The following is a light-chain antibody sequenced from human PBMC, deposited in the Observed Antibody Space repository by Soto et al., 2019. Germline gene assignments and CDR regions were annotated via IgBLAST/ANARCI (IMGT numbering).Light chain of an antibody. CDR2: LGS. CDR1: QSLLHSTGNNY. Sequence: DIVMTQSPLSLPVTPGEPAAISCRSSQSLLHSTGNNYLDWYLQKPGQSPQLLIYLGSNRASGVPARFSGSGSGTDFPRSISRGEAEDVGVYYCFQALQTPPTFGQGTRLEIK. J-gene: IGKJ5*01. V-gene: IGKV2-28*01. CDR3: FQALQTPPT.